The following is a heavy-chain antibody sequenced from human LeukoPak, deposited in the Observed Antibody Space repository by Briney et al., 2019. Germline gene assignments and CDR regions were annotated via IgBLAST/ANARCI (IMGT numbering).Heavy chain of an antibody. J-gene: IGHJ5*02. CDR1: GFTFSSYG. CDR2: IWYDGSNK. Sequence: GGSLRLSCAASGFTFSSYGMHWVRQAPGKGLEWVAVIWYDGSNKYYADSVKGRFTISRDNSKNTLYLQMNSLRAEDTAVYYCAKDTYSSRAPTSFDPWGQGTLVTVSS. CDR3: AKDTYSSRAPTSFDP. D-gene: IGHD6-13*01. V-gene: IGHV3-33*06.